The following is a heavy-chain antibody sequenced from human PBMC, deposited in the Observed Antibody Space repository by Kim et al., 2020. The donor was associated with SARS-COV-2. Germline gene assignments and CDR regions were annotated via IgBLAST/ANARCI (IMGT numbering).Heavy chain of an antibody. CDR3: ATSTSESTMIVANWFDP. Sequence: ASVKVSCKASGYTFTSYYMHWVRQAPGQGLEWMGIINPSGGSTSYAQKFQGRVTMTRDTSTGTVYMELSSLRSEDTAVYYCATSTSESTMIVANWFDPWGQGTLVTVSS. D-gene: IGHD3-22*01. CDR1: GYTFTSYY. V-gene: IGHV1-46*01. CDR2: INPSGGST. J-gene: IGHJ5*02.